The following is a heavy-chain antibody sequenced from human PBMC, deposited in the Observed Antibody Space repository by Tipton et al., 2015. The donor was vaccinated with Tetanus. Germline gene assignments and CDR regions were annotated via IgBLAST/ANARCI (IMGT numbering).Heavy chain of an antibody. D-gene: IGHD1-26*01. Sequence: SLRLSCATSGLFFKNAWMNWVRQAPGKGLEWVGRIKNKADGGTTDYSARVKDRFSISRDDSKDTLFLQMNSLKTEDTAVFYCTPSGIVGSGYRVAYGGRGTLVFVSS. V-gene: IGHV3-15*07. CDR2: IKNKADGGTT. CDR3: TPSGIVGSGYRVAY. J-gene: IGHJ4*02. CDR1: GLFFKNAW.